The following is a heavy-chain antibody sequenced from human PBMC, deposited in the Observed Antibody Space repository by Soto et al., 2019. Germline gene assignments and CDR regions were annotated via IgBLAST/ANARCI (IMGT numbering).Heavy chain of an antibody. CDR3: ARMRWGYHWFDP. D-gene: IGHD3-16*01. CDR1: GYTFTSYY. Sequence: GSSVKVACKASGYTFTSYYMHWVRQAPGQGLEWMGIINPSGGSTSYAQKFQGRVTMTRDTSTSTVYMELSSLRSEDTAVYYGARMRWGYHWFDPWGQGTRVTVSS. V-gene: IGHV1-46*01. CDR2: INPSGGST. J-gene: IGHJ5*02.